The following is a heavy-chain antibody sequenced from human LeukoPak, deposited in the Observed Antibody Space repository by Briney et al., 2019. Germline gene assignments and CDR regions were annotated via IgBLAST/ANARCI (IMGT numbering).Heavy chain of an antibody. CDR2: IYYSGST. V-gene: IGHV4-39*01. D-gene: IGHD3-3*01. CDR1: GGSISSSSYY. J-gene: IGHJ1*01. Sequence: SENLSLTCTVSGGSISSSSYYWGWIRQPPGKGLEWIGSIYYSGSTYYNPSLKSRVTISVDTSKNQFSLKLSSVTAADTAVYYCASRYDFWSPGGYQHWGQGTLVTVSS. CDR3: ASRYDFWSPGGYQH.